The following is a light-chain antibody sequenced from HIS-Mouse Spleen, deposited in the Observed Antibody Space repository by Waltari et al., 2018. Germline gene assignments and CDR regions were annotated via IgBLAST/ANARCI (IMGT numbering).Light chain of an antibody. V-gene: IGKV1-9*01. CDR1: QGISSY. Sequence: DIQLTQSPSFLSASVGDRVTITCRASQGISSYLAWYQQTPGKALKLLIYAASTLQSGVPSRFSGSGSGTEFTLTISSLQPEDFATYYCQQLNSYPPTFGQGTKVEIK. CDR2: AAS. CDR3: QQLNSYPPT. J-gene: IGKJ1*01.